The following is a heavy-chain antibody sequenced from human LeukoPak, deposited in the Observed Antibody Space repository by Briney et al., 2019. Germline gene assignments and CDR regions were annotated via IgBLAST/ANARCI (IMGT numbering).Heavy chain of an antibody. CDR3: ARSTTVTTRVLYYYGMDV. CDR2: ITPILGIA. V-gene: IGHV1-69*04. Sequence: SVKVSCKASGGTFSSYAISWVRQAPGQGLEWMGRITPILGIANYAQKFQGRVTITADKSTSTAYMELSSLRSEDTAVYYCARSTTVTTRVLYYYGMDVWGQGTTVTVSS. D-gene: IGHD4-17*01. J-gene: IGHJ6*02. CDR1: GGTFSSYA.